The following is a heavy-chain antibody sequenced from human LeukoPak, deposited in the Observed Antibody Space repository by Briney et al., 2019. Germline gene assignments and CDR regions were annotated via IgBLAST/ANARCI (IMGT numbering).Heavy chain of an antibody. CDR3: ARGYSSWRGNYFDY. Sequence: ASVKVSCKASGHTFTTFAIHWVRQAPGQSLEWMGWINAGNRKTMYSQKFQGRVTITRDTSASTAYMELRRLRSEDAAVYYWARGYSSWRGNYFDYWGRGTLVTVS. CDR1: GHTFTTFA. D-gene: IGHD6-13*01. CDR2: INAGNRKT. J-gene: IGHJ4*02. V-gene: IGHV1-3*01.